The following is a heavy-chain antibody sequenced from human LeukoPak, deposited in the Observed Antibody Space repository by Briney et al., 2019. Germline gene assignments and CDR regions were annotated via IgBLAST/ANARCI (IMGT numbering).Heavy chain of an antibody. CDR2: ISASNGNT. J-gene: IGHJ5*02. D-gene: IGHD3-3*01. Sequence: ASVNVSCKASGYTFTSYGISWVRQAPGQGLEWMGWISASNGNTHYAQRHQGRVTMTTDTSTSTANMELRSLRSDDTAVYYCARDFGVVILGGRVDPWGQGTLVTVSS. CDR3: ARDFGVVILGGRVDP. V-gene: IGHV1-18*01. CDR1: GYTFTSYG.